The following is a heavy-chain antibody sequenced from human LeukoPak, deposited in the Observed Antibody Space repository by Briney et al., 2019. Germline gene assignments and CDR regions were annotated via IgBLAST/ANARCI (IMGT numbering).Heavy chain of an antibody. Sequence: ASVKVSCKASGYTFTGYYIHWVRQAPGQGLEWMGWINPNSGGTNYAQKFQGRVTMTRDTSITAAYMELSRLTPDDTAVYYCARGPEAFDVWGQGTMVTVSS. D-gene: IGHD1-14*01. V-gene: IGHV1-2*02. CDR1: GYTFTGYY. CDR3: ARGPEAFDV. J-gene: IGHJ3*01. CDR2: INPNSGGT.